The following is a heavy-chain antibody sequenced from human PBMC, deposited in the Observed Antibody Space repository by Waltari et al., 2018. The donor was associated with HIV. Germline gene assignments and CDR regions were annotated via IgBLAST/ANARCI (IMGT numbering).Heavy chain of an antibody. CDR2: INAGNGNT. V-gene: IGHV1-3*01. J-gene: IGHJ5*02. CDR3: ARDQRQQLVPNWFDP. D-gene: IGHD6-13*01. Sequence: QVQLVQSGAEVKKPGASVKVSCKASGYTFTSYAMHWVRQAPGQRLEWMGWINAGNGNTKDSQKFQGRVTITRETSASTAYMELSSLRSEDTAVYYCARDQRQQLVPNWFDPWGQGTLVTVSS. CDR1: GYTFTSYA.